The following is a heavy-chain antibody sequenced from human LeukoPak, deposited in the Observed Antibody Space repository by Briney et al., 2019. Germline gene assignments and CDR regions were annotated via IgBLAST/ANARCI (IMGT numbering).Heavy chain of an antibody. J-gene: IGHJ4*02. CDR2: INTNGGST. V-gene: IGHV3-64*02. Sequence: GGSLRLSCAASGFTFSTYTIHWIRQAPGKGLDYISAINTNGGSTYYADSVKGRFTISRDNSKDTVYLQMGSLRHEDIGVYYCARGVGYTNLDFWGQGTLVTVSS. CDR1: GFTFSTYT. CDR3: ARGVGYTNLDF. D-gene: IGHD5-24*01.